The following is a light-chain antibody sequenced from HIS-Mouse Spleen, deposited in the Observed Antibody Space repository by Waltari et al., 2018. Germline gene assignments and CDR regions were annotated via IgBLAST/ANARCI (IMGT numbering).Light chain of an antibody. V-gene: IGLV2-23*01. CDR2: GGS. CDR1: SSDVGSYNL. Sequence: QSALTQPASVSGSPGQSITISCTGTSSDVGSYNLVSWYQQHPGKAPKLMVYGGSKRPSGVSNRFSGSKSGNTASRTISGLQAEDEADYYCCSYAGSSTLVFGGGTKLTVL. CDR3: CSYAGSSTLV. J-gene: IGLJ3*02.